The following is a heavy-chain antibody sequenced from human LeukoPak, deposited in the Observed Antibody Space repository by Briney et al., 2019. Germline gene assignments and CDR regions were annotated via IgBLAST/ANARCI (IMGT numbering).Heavy chain of an antibody. D-gene: IGHD2-21*01. Sequence: SETLSLTCTVSGGSISSYYWSWIRQPPGKGLEWIGYIYYSGSTNYNPSLKSRVTISVDTPKNQFSLKLSSVSGGETLVYYCARAILWWEGYYYYMDVWGKGTTVTVSS. CDR3: ARAILWWEGYYYYMDV. J-gene: IGHJ6*03. CDR2: IYYSGST. V-gene: IGHV4-59*01. CDR1: GGSISSYY.